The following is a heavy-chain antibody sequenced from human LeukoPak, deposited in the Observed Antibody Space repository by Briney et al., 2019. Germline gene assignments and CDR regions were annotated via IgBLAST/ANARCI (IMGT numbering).Heavy chain of an antibody. D-gene: IGHD3-16*02. Sequence: GGSLRLSCAASGFTFSNYEMNWVRQAPGKGLEWVSYISSSGSTIYYADSVKGRFTISRDNAKNSLYLQMNSLRAEDTAVYYCARGDEMITFGGVIVDWGQGTLVTVSS. CDR2: ISSSGSTI. V-gene: IGHV3-48*03. J-gene: IGHJ4*02. CDR3: ARGDEMITFGGVIVD. CDR1: GFTFSNYE.